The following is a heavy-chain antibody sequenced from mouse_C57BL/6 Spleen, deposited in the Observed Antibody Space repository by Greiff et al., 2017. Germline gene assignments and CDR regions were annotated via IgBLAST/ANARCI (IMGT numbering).Heavy chain of an antibody. CDR1: GYTFTDHT. V-gene: IGHV1-78*01. Sequence: VKLMESDAELVKPGASVKISCKVSGYTFTDHTIHWMKQRPEQGLEWIGYIYPRDGSTKYNEKFKGKATLTADKSSSTAYMQLNSLTSEDSAVYFCARETTVVPYAMDYWGQGTSVTVSS. J-gene: IGHJ4*01. CDR3: ARETTVVPYAMDY. CDR2: IYPRDGST. D-gene: IGHD1-1*01.